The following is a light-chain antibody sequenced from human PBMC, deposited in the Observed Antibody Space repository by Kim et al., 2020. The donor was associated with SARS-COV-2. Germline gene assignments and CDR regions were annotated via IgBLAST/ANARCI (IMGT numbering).Light chain of an antibody. CDR2: GKN. Sequence: SVALGQTVRITCQGDSLRSYYASWYQQQPGQAPVLVIYGKNNRPSGIPDRFSGSSSGNTASLTITGAQAEDEADYYCNSRDSSARVFGGGTHLTVL. CDR3: NSRDSSARV. V-gene: IGLV3-19*01. J-gene: IGLJ3*02. CDR1: SLRSYY.